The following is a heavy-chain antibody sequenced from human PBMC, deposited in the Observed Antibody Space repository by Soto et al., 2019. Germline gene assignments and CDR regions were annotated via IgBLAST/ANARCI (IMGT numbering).Heavy chain of an antibody. CDR1: GGSISSYY. J-gene: IGHJ6*03. CDR2: IYYSGST. Sequence: SETLSLTCTVSGGSISSYYWSWIRQPPGKGLEWIGYIYYSGSTNYNPSLKSRGTISVDTSKNQFSLKLSSVTAADTAVYYCARKRRWFGTGLYYYYYMDVWGKGTTVTVSS. V-gene: IGHV4-59*08. CDR3: ARKRRWFGTGLYYYYYMDV. D-gene: IGHD3-10*01.